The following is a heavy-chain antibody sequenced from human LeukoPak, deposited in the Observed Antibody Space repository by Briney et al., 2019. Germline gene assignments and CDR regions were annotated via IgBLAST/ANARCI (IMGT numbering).Heavy chain of an antibody. CDR1: GGSISSYY. J-gene: IGHJ4*02. V-gene: IGHV4-59*01. CDR2: IYYSGST. D-gene: IGHD2-2*01. Sequence: SETLSLTCTVSGGSISSYYWSWIRQPPGKGLEWVGYIYYSGSTNYNPSLKSRVTTSVDTSKNQLSLKLSSVTAADTAVYYCARRYCSSTSCYYFDYWGQGTLVTVSS. CDR3: ARRYCSSTSCYYFDY.